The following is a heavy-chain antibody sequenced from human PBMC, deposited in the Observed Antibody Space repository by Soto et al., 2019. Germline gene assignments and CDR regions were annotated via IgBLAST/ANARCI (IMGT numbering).Heavy chain of an antibody. CDR3: ARQRGYSNYYYYYGMDV. CDR2: IYPGDSDT. Sequence: PLKISCKGSGDSFTNDWSGWVRQMPGKGLEWMGIIYPGDSDTRYSPSFQGQVTISADKSISTAYLQWSSLKASDTAMYYCARQRGYSNYYYYYGMDVWGQGTTVTVSS. D-gene: IGHD4-4*01. J-gene: IGHJ6*02. CDR1: GDSFTNDW. V-gene: IGHV5-51*01.